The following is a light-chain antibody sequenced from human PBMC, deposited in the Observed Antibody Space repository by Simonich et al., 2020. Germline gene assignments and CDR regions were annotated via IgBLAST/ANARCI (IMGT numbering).Light chain of an antibody. CDR1: SSDVGGYNY. Sequence: QSALTQPASVSGSPGQSITISCTGTSSDVGGYNYDSWYQQHPGKAPILMIYDVSNLPAWVSNLFSGSKSGNTSSLTISGLQAEDEADYYCSSYTSSSTLVVFGGGTKLTVL. J-gene: IGLJ2*01. V-gene: IGLV2-14*03. CDR3: SSYTSSSTLVV. CDR2: DVS.